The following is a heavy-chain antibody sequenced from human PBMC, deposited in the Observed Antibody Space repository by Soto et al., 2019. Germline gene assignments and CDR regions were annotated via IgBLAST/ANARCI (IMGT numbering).Heavy chain of an antibody. D-gene: IGHD3-10*01. V-gene: IGHV5-10-1*01. J-gene: IGHJ6*02. Sequence: PXESLKVSWQCSGNSFTSYWISWVLQMPGKGLEWMGRIDPSDSYTNYSPSFQSHVTISADKSISTAYLQWSSLKASDTAMYYCARLPLHYYGSGSYYNLGYYYGMDVWGQGTTVTVSS. CDR3: ARLPLHYYGSGSYYNLGYYYGMDV. CDR2: IDPSDSYT. CDR1: GNSFTSYW.